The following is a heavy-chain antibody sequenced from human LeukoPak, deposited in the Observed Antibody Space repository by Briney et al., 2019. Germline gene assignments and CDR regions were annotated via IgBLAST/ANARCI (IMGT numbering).Heavy chain of an antibody. V-gene: IGHV3-74*01. CDR1: GFTFSTYW. Sequence: PGGSLRLSCAASGFTFSTYWMHWVRQAPGKGLVWVSRINSDGSSTSYADSVKGRFTISRDNSNNTLYLQMNSLRNDDTAVYYCAKAWGSGLDYYGMDVWGQGITVTVSS. CDR3: AKAWGSGLDYYGMDV. D-gene: IGHD7-27*01. J-gene: IGHJ6*02. CDR2: INSDGSST.